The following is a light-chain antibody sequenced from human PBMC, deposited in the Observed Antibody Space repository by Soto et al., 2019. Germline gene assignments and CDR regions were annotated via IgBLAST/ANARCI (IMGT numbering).Light chain of an antibody. CDR1: SSDVGGHNY. CDR2: DVN. CDR3: YSPRISSTLYV. Sequence: QSVLTQPASVSGSPGQSITISCAGTSSDVGGHNYVSWYQQHPGKAPKLIIYDVNNRPSGVSNRFSGSKSGNTASLTISGLQAEDEADYFCYSPRISSTLYVFGTGTKLTVL. V-gene: IGLV2-14*03. J-gene: IGLJ1*01.